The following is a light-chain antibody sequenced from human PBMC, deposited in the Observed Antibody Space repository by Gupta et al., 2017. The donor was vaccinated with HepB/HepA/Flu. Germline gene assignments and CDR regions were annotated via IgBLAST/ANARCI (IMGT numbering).Light chain of an antibody. CDR2: QDN. Sequence: SSELSQPPSVSVSPGQTASITCSGDKLGDKYPCWYQQKPGQSPVLVIYQDNKRPSGIPERFSGGNSGNTDPLNIRGTQAIEEADVFCQEWDSSTVVFGGGTKLTVL. CDR3: QEWDSSTVV. J-gene: IGLJ2*01. CDR1: KLGDKY. V-gene: IGLV3-1*01.